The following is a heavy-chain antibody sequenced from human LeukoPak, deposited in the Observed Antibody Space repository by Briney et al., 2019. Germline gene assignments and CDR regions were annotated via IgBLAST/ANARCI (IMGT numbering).Heavy chain of an antibody. Sequence: PGRSLRLSCAASGFTFDDYAMHWVRQAPGKGLEWVSGISWNSGSIGYADSVKGRFTISRDNAKNSLYLQMNSLRAEDTALYYCAKDIGGYYGSGSPHWGQGTLVTVSS. CDR2: ISWNSGSI. V-gene: IGHV3-9*01. CDR1: GFTFDDYA. J-gene: IGHJ4*02. CDR3: AKDIGGYYGSGSPH. D-gene: IGHD3-10*01.